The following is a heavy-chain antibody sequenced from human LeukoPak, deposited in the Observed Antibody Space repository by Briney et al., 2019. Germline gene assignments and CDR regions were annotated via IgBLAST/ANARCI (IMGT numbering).Heavy chain of an antibody. J-gene: IGHJ4*02. D-gene: IGHD2/OR15-2a*01. CDR1: GYTFTGYY. CDR3: ARVRDYLFDY. Sequence: GASVKVSCKASGYTFTGYYMHWVRQAPGQGLEWMGWIRPSTGDTDYALNLQGRVTLTTDTSTSTAYMELRSLRSDDTAVYYCARVRDYLFDYWGQGTLVTVSS. CDR2: IRPSTGDT. V-gene: IGHV1-18*04.